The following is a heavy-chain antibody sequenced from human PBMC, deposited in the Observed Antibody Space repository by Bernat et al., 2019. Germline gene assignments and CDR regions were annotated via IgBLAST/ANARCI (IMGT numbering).Heavy chain of an antibody. CDR1: GFTFSDYY. D-gene: IGHD1/OR15-1a*01. CDR2: ISSSGSTI. V-gene: IGHV3-11*01. CDR3: ARELDQYYYDYYGMDV. J-gene: IGHJ6*02. Sequence: VQLVESGGGLVKPGGSLRLSCAASGFTFSDYYMSWIRQAPGKGLEWVSYISSSGSTIYYADSVMGRFTISRDNAKNSLYLQMNSLRAEDTAVYYCARELDQYYYDYYGMDVWGQGTTVTVSS.